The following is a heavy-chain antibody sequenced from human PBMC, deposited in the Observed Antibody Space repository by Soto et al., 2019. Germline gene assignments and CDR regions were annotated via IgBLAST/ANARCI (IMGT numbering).Heavy chain of an antibody. CDR3: ARGDATKIVVTTYYAMDV. D-gene: IGHD4-17*01. CDR2: IIPVFGTA. V-gene: IGHV1-69*13. Sequence: SVKVSCEASGGSLSNYGISWVRQAPGQGLEWMGGIIPVFGTANYAQKFQGRVTITADESTNIVYMDVTSLRSEDTAVYYCARGDATKIVVTTYYAMDVWGQGTTVTVSS. CDR1: GGSLSNYG. J-gene: IGHJ6*02.